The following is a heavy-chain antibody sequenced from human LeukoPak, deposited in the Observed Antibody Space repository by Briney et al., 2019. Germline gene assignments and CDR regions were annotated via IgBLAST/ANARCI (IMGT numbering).Heavy chain of an antibody. D-gene: IGHD6-13*01. Sequence: SVKVSCKASGGTFSSYAISWVRQAPGQGLEWMGRIIPIFGTANYAQKFQGRVTITTDESTSTAYMELSSLRSEDTAVYYCAREWGSSSWHRYWGQGTLVTVSS. CDR2: IIPIFGTA. J-gene: IGHJ4*02. CDR1: GGTFSSYA. CDR3: AREWGSSSWHRY. V-gene: IGHV1-69*05.